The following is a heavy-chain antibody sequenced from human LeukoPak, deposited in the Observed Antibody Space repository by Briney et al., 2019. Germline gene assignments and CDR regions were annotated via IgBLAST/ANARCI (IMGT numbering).Heavy chain of an antibody. CDR2: IIQDGSEK. J-gene: IGHJ6*02. D-gene: IGHD2-15*01. CDR1: AFTFSSYW. V-gene: IGHV3-7*05. CDR3: ARLGYPSGMDV. Sequence: GGSLRLSCAASAFTFSSYWMGWVRQAPGKGLEWVANIIQDGSEKYYVDSVKGRFTISRDNAKNSLYLQMNCLRVEDTAVYYCARLGYPSGMDVWGQGTTVTVSS.